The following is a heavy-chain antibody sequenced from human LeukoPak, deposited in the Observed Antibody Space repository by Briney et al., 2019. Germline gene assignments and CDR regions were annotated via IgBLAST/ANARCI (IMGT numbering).Heavy chain of an antibody. CDR2: IFHSGSV. D-gene: IGHD2-15*01. CDR3: ARVVASTSIDY. Sequence: SETLSLTCIASGYSIISDYFWGWVRQPPGKGPEWIGSIFHSGSVYYNPSLKSRVTISVDPSKNRLSLKLTSVTAADTAVYYCARVVASTSIDYWGQGTLVTVSS. CDR1: GYSIISDYF. J-gene: IGHJ4*02. V-gene: IGHV4-38-2*02.